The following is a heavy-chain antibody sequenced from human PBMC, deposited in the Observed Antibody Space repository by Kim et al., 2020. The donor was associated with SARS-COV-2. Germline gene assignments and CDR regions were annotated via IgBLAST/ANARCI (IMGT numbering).Heavy chain of an antibody. CDR2: IYWDDDK. Sequence: SGPTLVKPTQTLTLTCTFSGLSLSTSGVGVGWIRQPPGKALVWLALIYWDDDKRYSPSLKSRLTITKDTSKNQVVLTMTNMDPVDTATYYCAHRDWPNYFDYWGQGTLVTVSS. J-gene: IGHJ4*02. CDR1: GLSLSTSGVG. V-gene: IGHV2-5*02. D-gene: IGHD3-9*01. CDR3: AHRDWPNYFDY.